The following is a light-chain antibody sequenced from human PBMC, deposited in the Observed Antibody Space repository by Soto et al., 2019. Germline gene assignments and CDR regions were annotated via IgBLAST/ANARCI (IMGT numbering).Light chain of an antibody. CDR3: GTWDNSLRGLV. V-gene: IGLV1-51*01. Sequence: QSVLTQPPSVSAAPGQRVTISCSGSSSNIGRMYVFWLQQLPGTAPKLLIYDNYRRPSGIPDRFSGSKSGTSVTLDITGLQTGDEADYYCGTWDNSLRGLVFGGGTKLTVL. J-gene: IGLJ3*02. CDR1: SSNIGRMY. CDR2: DNY.